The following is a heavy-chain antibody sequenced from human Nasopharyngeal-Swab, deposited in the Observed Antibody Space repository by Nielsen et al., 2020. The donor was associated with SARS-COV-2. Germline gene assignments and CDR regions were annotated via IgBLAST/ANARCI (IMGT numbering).Heavy chain of an antibody. J-gene: IGHJ5*02. CDR3: ARHGGFCSSTNCYGGWFDP. V-gene: IGHV5-51*01. D-gene: IGHD2-2*01. CDR2: IYPSDSDT. Sequence: GSLKISCPGSGYTFSSYWIAWVRPMPGKGLEWMGMIYPSDSDTRYSQYFQGQVTMSVDKSINTAYLHWSSLKASDTAMYYCARHGGFCSSTNCYGGWFDPWGQGTQVIVSS. CDR1: GYTFSSYW.